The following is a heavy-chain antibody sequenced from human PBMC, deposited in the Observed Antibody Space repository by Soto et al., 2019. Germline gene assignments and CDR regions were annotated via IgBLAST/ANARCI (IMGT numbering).Heavy chain of an antibody. D-gene: IGHD3-9*01. CDR3: AKIGRGYDILTGLAWFDP. CDR2: ISWNSGSI. CDR1: GFTFDDYA. V-gene: IGHV3-9*01. Sequence: GGSLRLSCAASGFTFDDYAMHWVRQAPGKGLEWVSGISWNSGSIGYADSVKGRFTISRDNSKNTLYLQMNSLRAEDTAVYYCAKIGRGYDILTGLAWFDPWGQGTLVTVSS. J-gene: IGHJ5*02.